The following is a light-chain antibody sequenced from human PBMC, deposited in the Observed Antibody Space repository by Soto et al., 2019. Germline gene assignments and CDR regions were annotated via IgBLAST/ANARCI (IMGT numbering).Light chain of an antibody. V-gene: IGKV3-15*01. CDR1: QGVSDN. CDR3: QPYNPWQT. J-gene: IGKJ1*01. CDR2: GAS. Sequence: EIVMEQSPATLSVSPGERATLSCRASQGVSDNLAWYQQKPGQAPRLLIYGASTRAAGVPARFSGSGSGTEFTLTISSLQSADFAIYFCQPYNPWQTFGQGTKVEI.